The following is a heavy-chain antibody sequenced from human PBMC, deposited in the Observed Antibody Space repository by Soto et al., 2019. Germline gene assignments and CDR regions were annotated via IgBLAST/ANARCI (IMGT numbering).Heavy chain of an antibody. D-gene: IGHD3-16*02. CDR2: IRSKAYGGTT. CDR3: TRGKYYDYIWGSYRNDY. J-gene: IGHJ4*02. V-gene: IGHV3-49*03. CDR1: GFTFGDYA. Sequence: GGSLRLSCTASGFTFGDYAMSWFRQAPGKGLEWVGFIRSKAYGGTTEYAASVKGRFTISRDDSKSIAYLQMNSLKTEDTAVYYCTRGKYYDYIWGSYRNDYWGQGTLVTVSS.